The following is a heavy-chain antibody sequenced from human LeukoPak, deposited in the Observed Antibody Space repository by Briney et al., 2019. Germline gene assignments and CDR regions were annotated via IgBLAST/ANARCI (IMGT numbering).Heavy chain of an antibody. Sequence: GGSLRLSCAVSGFMFSRYSMNWVRQAPGKGLEWVSYITSSSSDVAYADSVKGRFIISRDNAENSLYLQMNSLRAEDTAVYYCARDINWSFDYWGQGTLVTVSS. CDR2: ITSSSSDV. D-gene: IGHD1-1*01. CDR3: ARDINWSFDY. J-gene: IGHJ4*02. V-gene: IGHV3-48*01. CDR1: GFMFSRYS.